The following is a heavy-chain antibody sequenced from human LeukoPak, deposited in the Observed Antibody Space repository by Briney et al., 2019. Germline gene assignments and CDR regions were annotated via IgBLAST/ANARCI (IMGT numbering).Heavy chain of an antibody. V-gene: IGHV5-51*01. CDR1: GYSFTSYW. Sequence: GESLKISCKGSGYSFTSYWIGWVRQMPGKGLEWMGIIYPGDSDTRYSPSFQGQVTISADKSISIAYLQWSSLKALDTAMYYCARRLYNWNDAIDYWGQGTLVTVSS. D-gene: IGHD1-1*01. CDR3: ARRLYNWNDAIDY. CDR2: IYPGDSDT. J-gene: IGHJ4*02.